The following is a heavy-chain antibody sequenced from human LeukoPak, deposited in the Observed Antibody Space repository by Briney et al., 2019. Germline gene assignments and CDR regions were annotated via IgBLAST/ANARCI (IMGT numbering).Heavy chain of an antibody. Sequence: PSETLSLTCTVSFGSISSDSHYWGWIRQPPGNRLEWIASIYYGGTTQYNPSLKSRATISIDTSNNRFSLRLTSATAADTAVYYCARWSSDWENNYSDPWGQGILVTVSS. CDR1: FGSISSDSHY. CDR2: IYYGGTT. D-gene: IGHD6-19*01. J-gene: IGHJ5*02. CDR3: ARWSSDWENNYSDP. V-gene: IGHV4-39*07.